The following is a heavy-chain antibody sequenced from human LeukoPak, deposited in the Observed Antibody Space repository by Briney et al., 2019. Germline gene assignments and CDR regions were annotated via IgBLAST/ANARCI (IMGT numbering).Heavy chain of an antibody. D-gene: IGHD3-9*01. CDR2: IYYSGST. J-gene: IGHJ4*02. CDR1: GGSISSSSYY. CDR3: SYYDILTGYYRGDY. Sequence: SETLSLTCTVSGGSISSSSYYWGWIRQPPGKGLEWIGSIYYSGSTYYNPSLKSRVTISVDTSKNQFSLKLSSVTAADTAVYDCSYYDILTGYYRGDYWGQGTLVTVSS. V-gene: IGHV4-39*01.